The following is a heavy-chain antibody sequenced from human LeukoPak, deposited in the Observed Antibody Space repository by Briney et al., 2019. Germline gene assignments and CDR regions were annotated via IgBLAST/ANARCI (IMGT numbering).Heavy chain of an antibody. CDR3: ARDHVQLDAFDI. J-gene: IGHJ3*02. D-gene: IGHD5-24*01. V-gene: IGHV3-21*01. CDR2: ITSIGTYI. Sequence: PGGSLRLSCAASGFTFSDYNMNWVRQAPGKAMEWVSSITSIGTYIFYADSVKGRFTISRDNAKNSLYLQMNSLRAEDTAVYYCARDHVQLDAFDIWGQGTMVTVSS. CDR1: GFTFSDYN.